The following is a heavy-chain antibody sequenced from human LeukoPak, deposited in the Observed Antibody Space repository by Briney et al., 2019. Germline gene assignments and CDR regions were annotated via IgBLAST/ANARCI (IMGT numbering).Heavy chain of an antibody. D-gene: IGHD2-2*01. CDR3: ARHSVPPRYRSSTSCSRNVVSVILGFDY. V-gene: IGHV4-39*01. J-gene: IGHJ4*02. Sequence: SETLSLTCTVSGGSISSSSYYWGWIRQPPGKGLEWIGSIYYSGSTYYNPSLKSRVTISVDTSKNQFSLKLSSVTAADTAVYYCARHSVPPRYRSSTSCSRNVVSVILGFDYWGQGTLVTVSS. CDR2: IYYSGST. CDR1: GGSISSSSYY.